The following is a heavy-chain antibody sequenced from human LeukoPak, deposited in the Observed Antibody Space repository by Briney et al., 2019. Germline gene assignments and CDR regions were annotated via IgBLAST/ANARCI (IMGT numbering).Heavy chain of an antibody. D-gene: IGHD6-13*01. CDR1: GVAFSGSA. V-gene: IGHV3-73*01. Sequence: GVPLRLSCGASGVAFSGSAMLWVRQASGKGLEWVGRIRSKGNSYATAYAASVKGRFTISRDDLKNTAYLQMNSRKTDDTAVYYCTSLSSSWYGDDYRGQGTPVTVSS. CDR3: TSLSSSWYGDDY. CDR2: IRSKGNSYAT. J-gene: IGHJ4*02.